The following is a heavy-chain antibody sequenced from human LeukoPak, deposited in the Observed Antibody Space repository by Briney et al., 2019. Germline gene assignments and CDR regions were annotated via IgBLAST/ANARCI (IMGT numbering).Heavy chain of an antibody. J-gene: IGHJ5*02. CDR1: GFTFSTYA. CDR3: AKGYGSSTSYGNWFDP. D-gene: IGHD2-2*01. CDR2: ISSGGTSE. V-gene: IGHV3-30*18. Sequence: GGSLRLSCGASGFTFSTYAMHWVRQTPDKGLEWVAFISSGGTSEYYADSVKGRFTISRDNSKNTLYLRMNNLTPEDTAVYYCAKGYGSSTSYGNWFDPWGQGTLVTVSS.